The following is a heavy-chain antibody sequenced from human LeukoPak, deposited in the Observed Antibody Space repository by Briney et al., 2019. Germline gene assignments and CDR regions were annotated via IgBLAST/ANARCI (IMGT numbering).Heavy chain of an antibody. CDR3: ARAVRGVYFDY. J-gene: IGHJ4*02. D-gene: IGHD3-10*01. CDR1: VFTVSSNY. CDR2: FYSGGST. Sequence: GGSLRLSCAASVFTVSSNYMTWVRQAAGRGVEGVSVFYSGGSTYYADSVKGRFTISRDNSKNTLYLQMTSLRAEETAVYYCARAVRGVYFDYWGQGTLVTVSS. V-gene: IGHV3-53*01.